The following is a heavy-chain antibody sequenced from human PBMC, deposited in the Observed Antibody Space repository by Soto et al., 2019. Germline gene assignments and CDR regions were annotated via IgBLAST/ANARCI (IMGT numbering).Heavy chain of an antibody. CDR3: ERPYQMLSSSAAFDI. CDR2: INPYSGGT. D-gene: IGHD2-2*01. J-gene: IGHJ3*02. CDR1: GYTFTGYY. Sequence: AAVKFSCKASGYTFTGYYMHWVRQAPGQGLDWMGWINPYSGGTNYAQKFQGRVTMTRDTSISTAYMELSRLRSDDTAVYYCERPYQMLSSSAAFDIWGQGTMVTVSS. V-gene: IGHV1-2*02.